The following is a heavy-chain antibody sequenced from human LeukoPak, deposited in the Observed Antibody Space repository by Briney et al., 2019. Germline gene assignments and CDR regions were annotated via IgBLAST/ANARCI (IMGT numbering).Heavy chain of an antibody. D-gene: IGHD3-16*01. CDR1: GFTFSDHY. Sequence: GGSLRLSCAASGFTFSDHYIDWVRQAPGKGLQWVGRSRNKANSYTTEYAASVKGRFTISRDNAKNSLYLQMNSLRVEDTAVYYCARVRGRGGGDYYYYGMDVWGQGTTVIVSS. J-gene: IGHJ6*02. CDR2: SRNKANSYTT. CDR3: ARVRGRGGGDYYYYGMDV. V-gene: IGHV3-72*01.